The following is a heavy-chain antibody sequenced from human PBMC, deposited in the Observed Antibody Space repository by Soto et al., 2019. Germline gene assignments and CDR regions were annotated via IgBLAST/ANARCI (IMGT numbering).Heavy chain of an antibody. D-gene: IGHD4-17*01. CDR3: ARRSTETENKWLEH. CDR1: GASLPGLL. V-gene: IGHV4-59*11. CDR2: IHSSGGT. Sequence: SACRSPTRPRPGASLPGLLWSWIRQPPGKGLEWIGCIHSSGGTNYNPSLKSRVTISVDTSKNQFSLELSSVIAADTAVYFCARRSTETENKWLEHLGRGALV. J-gene: IGHJ5*02.